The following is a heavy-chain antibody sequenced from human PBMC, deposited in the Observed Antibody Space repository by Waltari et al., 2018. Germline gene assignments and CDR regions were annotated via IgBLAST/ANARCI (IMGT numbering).Heavy chain of an antibody. V-gene: IGHV1-69*06. CDR1: GGTFSTYG. J-gene: IGHJ4*02. CDR2: IIPCFGSP. CDR3: ARIPYYYDKAPLDS. Sequence: QVQLLQSGAEVKKPGSSVKLSCQASGGTFSTYGLSWVRQAPGQRLEWMGKIIPCFGSPDYAENFQSRITITADKSTTTTYLELSSLRSDDTAVYYCARIPYYYDKAPLDSWGQGTLVTVSP. D-gene: IGHD3-22*01.